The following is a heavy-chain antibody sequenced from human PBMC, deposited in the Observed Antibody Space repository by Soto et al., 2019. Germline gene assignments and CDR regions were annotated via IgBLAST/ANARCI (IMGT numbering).Heavy chain of an antibody. J-gene: IGHJ5*02. CDR3: VRDWQFSP. V-gene: IGHV1-18*01. CDR2: ISGHNGNT. CDR1: GDTLTNYG. Sequence: QVQLVQSGDEVKKTGASVKISCRASGDTLTNYGISWVRQAPGQGLFWMGWISGHNGNTLQAQNVQGRLTLTIDTSTNTAEMELMSLKSDDTAMYYCVRDWQFSPWGQGTLVTVSS.